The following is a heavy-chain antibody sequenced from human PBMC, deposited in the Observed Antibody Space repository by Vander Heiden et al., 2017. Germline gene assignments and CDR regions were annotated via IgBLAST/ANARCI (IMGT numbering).Heavy chain of an antibody. Sequence: EVQLVESGGGLVKPGGSLSLSCAASGFPFSSYSMTGGRQAPGKGLEWVSSISSSSSYIYYADSVKGRFTISRDNAKNALYLKMKSLRAEDTAVYYCWRDSPAVAGTDYWGQGPLVAVSS. D-gene: IGHD6-19*01. CDR2: ISSSSSYI. CDR1: GFPFSSYS. J-gene: IGHJ4*02. V-gene: IGHV3-21*01. CDR3: WRDSPAVAGTDY.